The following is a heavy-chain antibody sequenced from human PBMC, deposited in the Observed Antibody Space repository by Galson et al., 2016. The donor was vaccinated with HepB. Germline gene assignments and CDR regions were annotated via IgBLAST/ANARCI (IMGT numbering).Heavy chain of an antibody. V-gene: IGHV1-46*01. CDR2: INPSDGWT. CDR3: ARDAVWAEGAEDFDY. CDR1: GYTFTMYY. D-gene: IGHD2-8*01. J-gene: IGHJ4*02. Sequence: SCKASGYTFTMYYIHWVRQAPGQGLEWVGIINPSDGWTSYAQKIQDRVTVTRDTSTSTVYMDLSGLRSGDTAFYFCARDAVWAEGAEDFDYWGQGTLVTVSS.